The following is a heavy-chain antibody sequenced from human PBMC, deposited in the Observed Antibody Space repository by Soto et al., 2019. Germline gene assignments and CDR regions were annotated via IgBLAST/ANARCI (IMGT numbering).Heavy chain of an antibody. J-gene: IGHJ6*03. CDR3: AREVFKAAAGTRYYYYYRDV. CDR1: GYTFTSYD. CDR2: MNPNSGNT. D-gene: IGHD6-13*01. Sequence: ASVKVSCKASGYTFTSYDINWVRQATGQGLEWMGWMNPNSGNTGYAQKFQGRVTMTRNTSISTAYMELSSLRSEDTAVYYCAREVFKAAAGTRYYYYYRDVGGKGTTVTAS. V-gene: IGHV1-8*01.